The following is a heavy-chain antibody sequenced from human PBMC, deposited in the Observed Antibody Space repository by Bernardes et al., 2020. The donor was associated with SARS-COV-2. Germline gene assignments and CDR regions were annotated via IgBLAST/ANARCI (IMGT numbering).Heavy chain of an antibody. CDR2: TRNKANSYTT. CDR1: GFTFSDHY. J-gene: IGHJ6*02. CDR3: ASSRWNYGSGSYYNVAYYCGMDV. D-gene: IGHD3-10*01. Sequence: GGSLRLSCAASGFTFSDHYMDWVRQAPGKGLEWVGRTRNKANSYTTEYAASVKGRFTISRDDSKNSLYLQMNSLKTEDTAVYYCASSRWNYGSGSYYNVAYYCGMDVWGQGTTVTVS. V-gene: IGHV3-72*01.